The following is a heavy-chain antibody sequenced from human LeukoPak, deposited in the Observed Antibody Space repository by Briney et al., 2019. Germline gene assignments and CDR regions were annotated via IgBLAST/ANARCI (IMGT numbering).Heavy chain of an antibody. CDR2: INPNSGGT. CDR1: GYTFTGYY. Sequence: GASVKASCKASGYTFTGYYMHWVRQAPGQGLEWMGWINPNSGGTNYAQKFQGRVTMTRDTSISTAYMELSRLRSDDTAVYYCARAGLGYCSGGSCLPLDYWGQGTLVTVSS. V-gene: IGHV1-2*02. CDR3: ARAGLGYCSGGSCLPLDY. J-gene: IGHJ4*02. D-gene: IGHD2-15*01.